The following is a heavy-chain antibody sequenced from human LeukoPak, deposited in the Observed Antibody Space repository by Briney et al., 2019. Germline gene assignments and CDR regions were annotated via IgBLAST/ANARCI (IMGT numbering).Heavy chain of an antibody. CDR2: INAGNGNT. CDR1: GYTFTSYY. Sequence: GASVKVSCKASGYTFTSYYMHWVRQAPGQRLEWMGWINAGNGNTKYSQKFQGRATITRDTSASTAYMELSSLRSEDTAVYYCARATVVPAADYYYYGMDVWGQGTTVTVSS. V-gene: IGHV1-3*01. J-gene: IGHJ6*02. D-gene: IGHD2-2*01. CDR3: ARATVVPAADYYYYGMDV.